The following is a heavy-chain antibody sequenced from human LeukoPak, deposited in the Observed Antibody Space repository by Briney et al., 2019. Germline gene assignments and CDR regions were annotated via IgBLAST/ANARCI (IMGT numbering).Heavy chain of an antibody. J-gene: IGHJ3*02. CDR2: IFYSGST. CDR3: ARSGPYYDFWSGTRGAFDI. V-gene: IGHV4-59*01. Sequence: PSETLSLTCTVSDGSISSYFWSWIRQPPGKGLEWIGYIFYSGSTNYNPSLKSRVTISVDTSQNHFSLKLSSVTAADTAVYYCARSGPYYDFWSGTRGAFDIWGQGTMVTVSS. CDR1: DGSISSYF. D-gene: IGHD3-3*01.